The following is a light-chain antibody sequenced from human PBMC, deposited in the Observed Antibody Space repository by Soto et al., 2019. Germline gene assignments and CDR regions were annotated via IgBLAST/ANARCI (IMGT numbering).Light chain of an antibody. CDR1: QSISNF. J-gene: IGKJ1*01. CDR3: PQSYNTPRT. V-gene: IGKV1-39*01. Sequence: DIQMTQSPSSLSASVGDRVSITCRASQSISNFLNWYQQKPGKAPKLLIYAASNLQSGVPSRFSCSGSGTDFTLNNSSLQPEDFATYYSPQSYNTPRTFGQGTNVEIK. CDR2: AAS.